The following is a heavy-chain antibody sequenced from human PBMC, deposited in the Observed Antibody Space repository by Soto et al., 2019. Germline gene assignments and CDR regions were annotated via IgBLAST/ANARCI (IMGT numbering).Heavy chain of an antibody. Sequence: GESLKISCKGSGYSFTSYWIGWVRQMPGKGLEWMGIIYPGDSDTRYSPSFQGQVTISADKSISTAYLQWSSLKASDTAMYYCAIRDLPGIAVDDAFDIWGQGTMVTVSS. V-gene: IGHV5-51*01. CDR2: IYPGDSDT. J-gene: IGHJ3*02. CDR1: GYSFTSYW. CDR3: AIRDLPGIAVDDAFDI. D-gene: IGHD6-19*01.